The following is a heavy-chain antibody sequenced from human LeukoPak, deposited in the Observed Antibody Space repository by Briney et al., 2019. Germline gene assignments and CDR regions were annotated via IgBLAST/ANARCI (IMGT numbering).Heavy chain of an antibody. V-gene: IGHV3-43*02. Sequence: GGSLRLSCAASGFTFDDYAMHWVRQAPGKGLEWVSLISGDGGSTYYADSVKGRFTISRDNSKNSLYLQMNSLRTEDTALYYCAKDNYDLWSGFEHNNLNGYAFDIWGQGTMVTVSS. J-gene: IGHJ3*02. CDR3: AKDNYDLWSGFEHNNLNGYAFDI. D-gene: IGHD3-3*01. CDR2: ISGDGGST. CDR1: GFTFDDYA.